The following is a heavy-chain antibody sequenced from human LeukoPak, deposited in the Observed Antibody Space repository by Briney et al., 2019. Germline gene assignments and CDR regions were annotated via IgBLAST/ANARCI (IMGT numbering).Heavy chain of an antibody. CDR1: GFTFGDYA. J-gene: IGHJ4*02. D-gene: IGHD3-10*01. CDR3: TRVRLWFGELSSFDY. V-gene: IGHV3-49*04. Sequence: GGSLRLSCTASGFTFGDYAMSWVRQAPGKGLEWVGFIRSKAYGGTTEYAASVKGRSTISRDDSKSIAYLQMNSLKTEDTAVYYCTRVRLWFGELSSFDYWGQGTLVTVSS. CDR2: IRSKAYGGTT.